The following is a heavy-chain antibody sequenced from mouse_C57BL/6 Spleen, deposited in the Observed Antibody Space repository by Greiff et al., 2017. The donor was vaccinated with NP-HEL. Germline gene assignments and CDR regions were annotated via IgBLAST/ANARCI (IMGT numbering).Heavy chain of an antibody. CDR2: IYPGDGDT. CDR3: ARPAQYWYFDV. D-gene: IGHD3-2*02. CDR1: GYAFSSSW. V-gene: IGHV1-82*01. Sequence: QVQLKQSGPELVKPGASVKISCKASGYAFSSSWMNWVKQRPGKGLEWIGRIYPGDGDTNYNGKFKGKATLTADKSSSTAYMQLSSLTSEDSAVYFCARPAQYWYFDVWGTGTTVTVSS. J-gene: IGHJ1*03.